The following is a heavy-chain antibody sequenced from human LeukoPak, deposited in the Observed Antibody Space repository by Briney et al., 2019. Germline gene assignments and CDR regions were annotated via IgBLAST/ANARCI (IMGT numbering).Heavy chain of an antibody. CDR2: ISTSGSTT. Sequence: GGSLRLSCAASGFTLSDYEINWVRQAPGKGLEWVSCISTSGSTTYYADSVKGRFTISRDNAKNSLFLQMNTLTAEDTAVYYCARGALHVFDYWGHGTPVTVSS. CDR1: GFTLSDYE. V-gene: IGHV3-48*03. D-gene: IGHD3-10*02. J-gene: IGHJ4*01. CDR3: ARGALHVFDY.